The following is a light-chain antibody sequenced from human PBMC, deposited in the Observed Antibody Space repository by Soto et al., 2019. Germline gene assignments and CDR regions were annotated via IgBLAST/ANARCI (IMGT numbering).Light chain of an antibody. J-gene: IGKJ4*01. V-gene: IGKV3-15*01. CDR3: PHLNSHPDT. CDR1: QSILHRNGYNY. Sequence: VLTQSPLSLPVTPGEPAYISCRSSQSILHRNGYNYLAWYQQKPGQAPRLLIYGASTRATGFPARFSGSGSGTEFTLTISSLQPEDFTTYYCPHLNSHPDTSGGR. CDR2: GAS.